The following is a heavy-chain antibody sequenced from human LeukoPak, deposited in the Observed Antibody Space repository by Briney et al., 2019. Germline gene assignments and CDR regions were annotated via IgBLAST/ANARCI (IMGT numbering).Heavy chain of an antibody. J-gene: IGHJ4*02. D-gene: IGHD3-10*01. V-gene: IGHV3-23*01. Sequence: GGSLRLSCAASGFTFSSYGMSWVRQAPGKGLEWVSTISGSGGNTYYADSVKGRFTISRDNSKNTLYLQMNSLRAEDTALYYCAKDLYGSGTYGYFDYWGQGTLVTASS. CDR3: AKDLYGSGTYGYFDY. CDR1: GFTFSSYG. CDR2: ISGSGGNT.